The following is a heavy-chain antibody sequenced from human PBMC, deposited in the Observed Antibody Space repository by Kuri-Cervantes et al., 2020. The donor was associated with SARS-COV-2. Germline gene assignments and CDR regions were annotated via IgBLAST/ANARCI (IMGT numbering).Heavy chain of an antibody. CDR3: ARGKAEITMIVVVITSGSYYFDY. V-gene: IGHV4-59*11. D-gene: IGHD3-22*01. CDR1: GGSISSHY. CDR2: IYYSGST. J-gene: IGHJ4*02. Sequence: GSLRLSCTVSGGSISSHYWSWIRQPPGKGLEWIGYIYYSGSTNYNPSLKSRVTISVDTSKNQFSLKLTSVTAADTAVYYCARGKAEITMIVVVITSGSYYFDYWGQGTLVTVSS.